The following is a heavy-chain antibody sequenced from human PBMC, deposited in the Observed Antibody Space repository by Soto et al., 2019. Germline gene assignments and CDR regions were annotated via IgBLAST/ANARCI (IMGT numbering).Heavy chain of an antibody. V-gene: IGHV1-69*13. J-gene: IGHJ5*02. CDR3: ARVEDGSGSFYSYNWFDP. D-gene: IGHD3-10*01. CDR1: GGTFSSYA. CDR2: IIPIFGTA. Sequence: SVKVSCKASGGTFSSYAISWVRQAPGQGLEWMGGIIPIFGTANYAQKFQGRVTITADESTSTAYMELSSLRSEDTAVYYCARVEDGSGSFYSYNWFDPWGQGTLVTVSS.